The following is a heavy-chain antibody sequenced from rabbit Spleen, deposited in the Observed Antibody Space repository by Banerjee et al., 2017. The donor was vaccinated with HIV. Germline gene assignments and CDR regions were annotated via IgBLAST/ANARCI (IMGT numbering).Heavy chain of an antibody. CDR1: GFSFNSGYD. V-gene: IGHV1S40*01. CDR3: ARDVGGSYTL. D-gene: IGHD1-1*01. Sequence: QSLEESGGGLVKPGASLSLTCKASGFSFNSGYDMCWVRQAPGKGLEWIACIYTDNSKTYYANWAKGRFTVSKTSSPSVTLQMTSLTVADTATYFCARDVGGSYTLWGPGTLVTVS. J-gene: IGHJ4*01. CDR2: IYTDNSKT.